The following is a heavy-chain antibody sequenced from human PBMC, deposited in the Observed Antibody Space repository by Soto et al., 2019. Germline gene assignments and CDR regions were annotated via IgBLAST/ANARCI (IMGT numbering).Heavy chain of an antibody. CDR2: IYYSGST. V-gene: IGHV4-39*01. CDR1: GGSISSSSYY. J-gene: IGHJ5*02. CDR3: ARRDQNWVDP. Sequence: PSETMSLTRTVSGGSISSSSYYWGWIRQPPGKGLEWIGSIYYSGSTYYNPSLKSRVTISVDTSKNQFSLKLSSVTAADTAVYYCARRDQNWVDPWGQGTLVTVS.